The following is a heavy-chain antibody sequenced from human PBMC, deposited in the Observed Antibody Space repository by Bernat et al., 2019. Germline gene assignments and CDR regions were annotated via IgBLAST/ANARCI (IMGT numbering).Heavy chain of an antibody. D-gene: IGHD4-17*01. CDR3: ARESYDDSVG. CDR1: GFPVSSNY. Sequence: EVQLVSSGGGLVQPFFSLRLSFAASGFPVSSNYMSWVRQAPGKGLEWVSVIYSGGSTYYADSVKGRFTISRDNSKNTLYLQMNSLRAEDTAVYYCARESYDDSVGWGQGTLVTVSS. J-gene: IGHJ4*02. V-gene: IGHV3-66*01. CDR2: IYSGGST.